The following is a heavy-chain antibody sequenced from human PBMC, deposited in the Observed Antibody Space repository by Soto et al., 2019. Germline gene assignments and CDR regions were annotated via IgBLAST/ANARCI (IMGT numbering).Heavy chain of an antibody. D-gene: IGHD3-10*01. CDR3: ARVLRGVVNCFDP. J-gene: IGHJ5*02. Sequence: ASVKVSCKTSGYSFTNFGLSWVRQAPGQGLEWMGWIATYNSNKNYAQKFQGRLTLTTDTSTSTGYMELNRLAYDDTAVYYCARVLRGVVNCFDPWGQGALVTVSS. V-gene: IGHV1-18*01. CDR1: GYSFTNFG. CDR2: IATYNSNK.